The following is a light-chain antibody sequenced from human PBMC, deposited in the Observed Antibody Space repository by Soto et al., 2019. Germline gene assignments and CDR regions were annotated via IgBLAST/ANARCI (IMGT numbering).Light chain of an antibody. CDR1: SSDVGGYNY. CDR3: SSYAGSNNYV. Sequence: QSVLPQPPSAYRSPGQSVTISCTGTSSDVGGYNYVSWYQQHPGKAPKLMIYEVSKRPSGVPDRFSGSKSGNTASLTVSGLQAEDEADYYCSSYAGSNNYVFGTGTKVTVL. CDR2: EVS. V-gene: IGLV2-8*02. J-gene: IGLJ1*01.